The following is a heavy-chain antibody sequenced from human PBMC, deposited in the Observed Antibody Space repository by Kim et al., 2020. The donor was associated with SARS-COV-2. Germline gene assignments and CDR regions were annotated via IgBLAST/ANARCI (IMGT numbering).Heavy chain of an antibody. D-gene: IGHD4-4*01. J-gene: IGHJ4*02. CDR2: IYTSGST. CDR1: PGPLVRYY. Sequence: SETLSLTCNVSPGPLVRYYLSWIRRPAGKGLEWIGRIYTSGSTNYSPSFKSRVTMSVDPSKNQFSLNLRSVTAADTAMYYCATDLSAVTPGENWGQGTLV. V-gene: IGHV4-4*07. CDR3: ATDLSAVTPGEN.